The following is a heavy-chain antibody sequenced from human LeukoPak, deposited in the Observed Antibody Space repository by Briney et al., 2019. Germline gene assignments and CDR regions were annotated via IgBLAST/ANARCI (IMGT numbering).Heavy chain of an antibody. Sequence: SETLSLTCAVYGGSFSGYYWSWIRQPPGKGLEWIGEINHSGSTNYNPSLKSRVTVSVDTSKNQFSLKLSSVTAADTAVYYCARQGRDYGSENWFDPWGQGTLVTVSS. J-gene: IGHJ5*02. D-gene: IGHD3-10*01. CDR2: INHSGST. CDR1: GGSFSGYY. V-gene: IGHV4-34*01. CDR3: ARQGRDYGSENWFDP.